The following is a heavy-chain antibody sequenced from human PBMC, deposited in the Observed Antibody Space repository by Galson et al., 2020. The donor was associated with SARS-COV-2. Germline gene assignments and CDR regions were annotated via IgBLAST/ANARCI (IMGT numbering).Heavy chain of an antibody. D-gene: IGHD3-3*01. V-gene: IGHV4-61*02. J-gene: IGHJ6*02. CDR2: IYTSGNT. Sequence: SETLSLTCTVSGASIRSGRYHWSWIRQPAGKGLESIGRIYTSGNTNYNPSLKSRVTISLDTSKNQFSLRLRSVTAADTAVYYCARGEFLEFYYYGMDSGAKGPRSPSP. CDR3: ARGEFLEFYYYGMDS. CDR1: GASIRSGRYH.